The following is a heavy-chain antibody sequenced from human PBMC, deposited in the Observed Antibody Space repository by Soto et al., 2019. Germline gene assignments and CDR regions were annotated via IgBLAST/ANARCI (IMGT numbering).Heavy chain of an antibody. V-gene: IGHV3-30*03. Sequence: QVQLVESGGRVVQPGRSLRLSCAASGFTFNKYAMHWVRQAPGMGLEWVALISFDGSKKLYVDSVKGRFNISRDQSENTLFLVMNSLRTEDTALYYCASVSARPDYWGRGTLVTVSS. J-gene: IGHJ4*02. CDR3: ASVSARPDY. CDR1: GFTFNKYA. CDR2: ISFDGSKK. D-gene: IGHD6-6*01.